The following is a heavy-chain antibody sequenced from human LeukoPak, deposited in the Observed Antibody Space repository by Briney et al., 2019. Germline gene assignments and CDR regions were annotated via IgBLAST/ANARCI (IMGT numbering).Heavy chain of an antibody. CDR3: ARQRYDFWSGTASEGRFDL. D-gene: IGHD3-3*01. Sequence: SETLSLTCTVSGGSISSYYWSWIRQPPGKGLEWIGYIYYSGSTNYNPSLKSRVTISVDTSKNQFSLKLSSVTAADTAVYYCARQRYDFWSGTASEGRFDLWGRGTLVTVSS. V-gene: IGHV4-59*08. J-gene: IGHJ2*01. CDR1: GGSISSYY. CDR2: IYYSGST.